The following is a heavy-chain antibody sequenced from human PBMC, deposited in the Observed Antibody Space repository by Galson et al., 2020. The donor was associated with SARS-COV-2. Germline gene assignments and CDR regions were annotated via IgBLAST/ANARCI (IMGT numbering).Heavy chain of an antibody. CDR2: IYKSGST. V-gene: IGHV4-30-4*08. D-gene: IGHD2-15*01. J-gene: IGHJ4*02. Sequence: SETLSLTCTVSGGSISSDYHYWNWIRQPPGKGLEWIGYIYKSGSTYYNPSLKSRLTMSVDTSKNQFSLNLNSLTAADTGVYYCARITDSKMGYVDSWGQGTLVTVSS. CDR1: GGSISSDYHY. CDR3: ARITDSKMGYVDS.